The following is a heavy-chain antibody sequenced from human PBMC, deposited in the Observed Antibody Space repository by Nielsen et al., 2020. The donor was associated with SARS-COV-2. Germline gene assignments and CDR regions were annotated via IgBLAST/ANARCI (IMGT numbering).Heavy chain of an antibody. CDR2: IIPILGIA. CDR3: AMVVRRLRYYYGMDV. Sequence: WVRQAPGQGLEWMGRIIPILGIANYAQKFQGRVTITADESTSTAYMELSSLRSEDTAVYYCAMVVRRLRYYYGMDVWGQGTTVTVSS. V-gene: IGHV1-69*02. D-gene: IGHD6-25*01. J-gene: IGHJ6*02.